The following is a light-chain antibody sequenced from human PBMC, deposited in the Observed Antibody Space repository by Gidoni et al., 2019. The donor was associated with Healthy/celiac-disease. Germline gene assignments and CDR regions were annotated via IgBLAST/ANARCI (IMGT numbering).Light chain of an antibody. J-gene: IGKJ3*01. CDR1: QSVSSSY. CDR3: QQYGSSPRVT. V-gene: IGKV3-20*01. Sequence: ELVFPHSPRSLSLSPGERATLSSRAGQSVSSSYLPWYQQKPGQAPRLLIYGASSRATGIPDRFSGSGSGTDFTLTISRLEPEDVAVYYCQQYGSSPRVTFGPGTKVDIK. CDR2: GAS.